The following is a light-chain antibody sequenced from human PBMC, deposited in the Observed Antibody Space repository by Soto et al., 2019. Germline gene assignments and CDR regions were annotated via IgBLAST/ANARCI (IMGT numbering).Light chain of an antibody. J-gene: IGLJ1*01. CDR1: STDVGGYNY. V-gene: IGLV2-14*01. CDR2: EVS. Sequence: QSVLAQPSSVAGSPGQSITISCTGTSTDVGGYNYVSLYQHHPGKGPKLIIYEVSNRHSGISDRFSGSKSGNKASLIISNLEAEDESDYYCGSYTSTDTAFVFGTGTKVTVL. CDR3: GSYTSTDTAFV.